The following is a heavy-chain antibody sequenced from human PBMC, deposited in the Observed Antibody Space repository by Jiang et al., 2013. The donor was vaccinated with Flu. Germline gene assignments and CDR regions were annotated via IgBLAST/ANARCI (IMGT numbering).Heavy chain of an antibody. CDR3: AKDPRGGSSY. V-gene: IGHV3-30*18. CDR1: GFTFSSYG. J-gene: IGHJ4*02. Sequence: QLLESGGGVVQPGRSLRLSCAASGFTFSSYGMHWVRQAPGKGLEWVAVISYDGSNKYYADSVKGRFTISRDNSKNTLYLQMNSLRAEDTAVYYCAKDPRGGSSYWGQGTLVTVSS. D-gene: IGHD2-15*01. CDR2: ISYDGSNK.